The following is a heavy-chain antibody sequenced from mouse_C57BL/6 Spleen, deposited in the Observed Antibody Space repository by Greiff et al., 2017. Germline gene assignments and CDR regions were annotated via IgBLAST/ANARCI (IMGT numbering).Heavy chain of an antibody. CDR1: GYTFTSYW. CDR3: ARSYYGSSYGYAMDY. CDR2: IDPSDSYT. V-gene: IGHV1-59*01. D-gene: IGHD1-1*01. J-gene: IGHJ4*01. Sequence: QVQLQQPGAELVRPGPSVKLSCKASGYTFTSYWMHWVKQRPGQGLEWIGVIDPSDSYTNYNQKFKGKATLPVDTSSSTAYMQLSSLTSEDSAVYYCARSYYGSSYGYAMDYWGQGTSVTVSS.